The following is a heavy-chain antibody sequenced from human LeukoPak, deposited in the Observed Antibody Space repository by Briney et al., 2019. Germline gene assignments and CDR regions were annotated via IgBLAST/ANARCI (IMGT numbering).Heavy chain of an antibody. J-gene: IGHJ4*02. CDR3: AREKASGWYVGDY. CDR2: IWYDGSSK. D-gene: IGHD6-19*01. Sequence: GGSLRLSCAASGFTFRSYPMHWVRQAPGKGLDWVAVIWYDGSSKSYADSVKGRFTISRDNSKNTLYLQMNSLRAEDTAVYYCAREKASGWYVGDYWGQGTLVTVSS. V-gene: IGHV3-33*08. CDR1: GFTFRSYP.